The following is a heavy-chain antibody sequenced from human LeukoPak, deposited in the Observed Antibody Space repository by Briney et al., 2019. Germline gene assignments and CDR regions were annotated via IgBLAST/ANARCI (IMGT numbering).Heavy chain of an antibody. D-gene: IGHD3-22*01. J-gene: IGHJ4*02. V-gene: IGHV4-31*03. CDR1: GGSISSGGYY. CDR2: IYYSGST. CDR3: AREDSSGYNY. Sequence: SQTLSLTCTVSGGSISSGGYYWSWIRQHPGKGLEWIGYIYYSGSTYYNPSLKSRVTISVDTSKNQFSLKLSSMTAADTAVYYCAREDSSGYNYWGQGTLVTVSS.